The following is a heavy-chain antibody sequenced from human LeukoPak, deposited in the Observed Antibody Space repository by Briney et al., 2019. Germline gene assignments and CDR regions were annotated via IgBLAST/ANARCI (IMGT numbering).Heavy chain of an antibody. CDR1: GFTFSRYW. J-gene: IGHJ4*02. D-gene: IGHD1-1*01. Sequence: GGSLRLSXAASGFTFSRYWMSWVRQAPGKGLEWLANIRDDGSDKYYVDSVKGRFTISRDNAKNSLYLQMNSLRAEDTAVYYCARGQDWNHDYWGQGTLVTVSA. CDR2: IRDDGSDK. V-gene: IGHV3-7*01. CDR3: ARGQDWNHDY.